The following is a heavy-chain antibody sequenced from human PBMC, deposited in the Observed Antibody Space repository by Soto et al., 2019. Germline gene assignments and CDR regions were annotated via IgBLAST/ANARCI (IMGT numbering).Heavy chain of an antibody. CDR1: GFTFSSYA. D-gene: IGHD2-15*01. Sequence: EVQLLESGGGLVQPGGSLRLSCAASGFTFSSYAMSWVRQAPGKGLEWVSAISSSGGSTYYADSVKGRFTISRDSSKNTLFLQMNSLRAEDTAVYYCAKVKDFYCSGGSCFIDSWGQGTLVTVSS. CDR3: AKVKDFYCSGGSCFIDS. CDR2: ISSSGGST. V-gene: IGHV3-23*01. J-gene: IGHJ4*02.